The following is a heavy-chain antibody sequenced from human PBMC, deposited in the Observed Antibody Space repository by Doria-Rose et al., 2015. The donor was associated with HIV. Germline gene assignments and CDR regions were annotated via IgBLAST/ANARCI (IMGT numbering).Heavy chain of an antibody. CDR3: ARIKSSRWYHKYYLDF. CDR2: IFSDDER. J-gene: IGHJ4*02. D-gene: IGHD6-13*01. V-gene: IGHV2-26*01. CDR1: GVSLSSPGMG. Sequence: QVTLKESGPVLVKPTETLTLTCTVSGVSLSSPGMGVSWIRQPPGKALEWLANIFSDDERSYKTSLKSRLTISRCSSKSQVFLTMTDMDPVDTATYYCARIKSSRWYHKYYLDFWGQGTLVIVSA.